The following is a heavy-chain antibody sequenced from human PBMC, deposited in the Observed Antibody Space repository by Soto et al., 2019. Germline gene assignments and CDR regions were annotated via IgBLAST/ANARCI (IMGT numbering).Heavy chain of an antibody. CDR1: GFTFSSYS. CDR3: ARDPNYYGSGSHFDY. V-gene: IGHV3-21*01. Sequence: PGGSLRLSCPASGFTFSSYSMNWVRQAPGKGLEWVSSISSSSSYIYYADSVKGRFTISRDNAKNSLYLQMNSLRAEDTAVYYCARDPNYYGSGSHFDYWGQGTLVTVSS. CDR2: ISSSSSYI. J-gene: IGHJ4*02. D-gene: IGHD3-10*01.